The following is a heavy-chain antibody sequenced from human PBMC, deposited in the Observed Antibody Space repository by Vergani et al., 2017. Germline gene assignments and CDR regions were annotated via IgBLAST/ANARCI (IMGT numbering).Heavy chain of an antibody. V-gene: IGHV3-74*01. CDR3: GKEKIDFGSYFFDS. CDR1: GFTLSTYW. CDR2: ISTSGSST. J-gene: IGHJ4*01. Sequence: ELPLVESGGGLVKPGESLRLSCSASGFTLSTYWMHWVRQAPGKGLMWVSHISTSGSSTGYADSVKGRFTIARDNTKNKLYLQMNSLRAEDTAVYYCGKEKIDFGSYFFDSWGHGSLVTVSS. D-gene: IGHD3-10*01.